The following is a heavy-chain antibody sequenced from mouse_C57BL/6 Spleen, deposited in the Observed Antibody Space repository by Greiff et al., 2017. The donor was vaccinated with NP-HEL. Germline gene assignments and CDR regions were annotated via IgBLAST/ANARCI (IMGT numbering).Heavy chain of an antibody. CDR2: IDPSDSYT. J-gene: IGHJ2*01. D-gene: IGHD1-1*01. CDR3: ARWHLDGSSYDNYYFDY. V-gene: IGHV1-69*01. Sequence: VQLQQPGAELVMPGASVKLSCKASGYTFTSYWMHWVKQRPGQGLEWIGEIDPSDSYTNYNQKFKGKSTLTVDKSSSTAYMQLSSLTSEDSAVYYCARWHLDGSSYDNYYFDYWGQGTTLTVSS. CDR1: GYTFTSYW.